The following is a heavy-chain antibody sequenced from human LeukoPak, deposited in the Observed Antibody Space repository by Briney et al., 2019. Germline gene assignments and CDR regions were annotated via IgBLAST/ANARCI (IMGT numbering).Heavy chain of an antibody. D-gene: IGHD1-1*01. CDR2: ISSSGSTI. V-gene: IGHV3-11*01. CDR1: GFTFSDYF. J-gene: IGHJ3*02. CDR3: ARTLSRYDLSPGI. Sequence: PGGSLRLSCAASGFTFSDYFMSWIRQAPGKGLECVSYISSSGSTIYYADSVKGRFTISRDNAKNSLYLQMNSLRAEDTAVYYCARTLSRYDLSPGIWGQGTMVTVSS.